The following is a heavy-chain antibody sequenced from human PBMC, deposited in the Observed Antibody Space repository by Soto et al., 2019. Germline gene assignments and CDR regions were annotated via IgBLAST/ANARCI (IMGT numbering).Heavy chain of an antibody. CDR2: ISYDGSNK. CDR3: AKEGVGVGAGSGFDY. Sequence: QVQLVESGGGVVQPGRSLRLSCAASGFTFSSYGMHWVRQAPGKGLEGVAVISYDGSNKYYSDSVKGRFTISRDNSKNTLYLQMNSLRAEDTAVYYCAKEGVGVGAGSGFDYWGQGTLVTVSS. CDR1: GFTFSSYG. J-gene: IGHJ4*02. D-gene: IGHD1-26*01. V-gene: IGHV3-30*18.